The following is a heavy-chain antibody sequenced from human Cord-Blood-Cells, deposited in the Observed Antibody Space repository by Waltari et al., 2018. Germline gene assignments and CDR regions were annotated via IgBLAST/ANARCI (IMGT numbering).Heavy chain of an antibody. CDR2: ISSSSYI. J-gene: IGHJ5*02. D-gene: IGHD1-26*01. Sequence: EVQLVESGGGLVKPGGSLRLSCAASGFTFSSHSMNWVRQAPGKGLEWVSSISSSSYIYYADSVKGRFTISRDNAKNSLYLQMNSLRAEDTAVYYCARDRYQGGSYWFDPWGQGTLVTVSS. V-gene: IGHV3-21*01. CDR3: ARDRYQGGSYWFDP. CDR1: GFTFSSHS.